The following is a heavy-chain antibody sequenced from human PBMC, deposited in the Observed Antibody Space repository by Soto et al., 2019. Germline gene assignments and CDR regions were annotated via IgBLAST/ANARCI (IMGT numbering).Heavy chain of an antibody. CDR2: IYYSGST. Sequence: SETLSLTCTVSCGSISSGGYYWSWIRQHPGKGLEWIGYIYYSGSTYYNPSLKSRVTISVDTSKNQFSLKLSSVTAADTAVYYCARGAAAGTRFDYWGQGTLVTVSS. D-gene: IGHD6-13*01. V-gene: IGHV4-31*03. CDR3: ARGAAAGTRFDY. CDR1: CGSISSGGYY. J-gene: IGHJ4*02.